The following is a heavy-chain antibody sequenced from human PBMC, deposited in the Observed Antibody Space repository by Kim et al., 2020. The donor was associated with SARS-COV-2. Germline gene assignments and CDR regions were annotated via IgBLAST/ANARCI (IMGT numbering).Heavy chain of an antibody. J-gene: IGHJ6*02. CDR1: GFTFDDYA. Sequence: GGSLRLSCAASGFTFDDYAMHWVRQAPGKGLEWVSLISGDGGSTYYADSVKGRFTISRDNSKNSLYLQMNSLRTEDTALYYCAIDMVRRWTPLDYYYGMDVWVQGTTVTDSS. CDR3: AIDMVRRWTPLDYYYGMDV. CDR2: ISGDGGST. D-gene: IGHD3-22*01. V-gene: IGHV3-43*02.